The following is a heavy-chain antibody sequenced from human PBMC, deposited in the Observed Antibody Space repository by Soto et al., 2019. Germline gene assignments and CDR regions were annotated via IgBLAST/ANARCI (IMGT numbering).Heavy chain of an antibody. J-gene: IGHJ4*02. V-gene: IGHV3-30-3*01. CDR1: GFTFSNYA. CDR3: ARESSSGRSLDY. CDR2: ISYDGSNK. D-gene: IGHD6-19*01. Sequence: GGSLRLSCAASGFTFSNYALHWVRQAPGKGLDWLAVISYDGSNKYYADSVRGRFTISKDNSKNTLYLQMNSLRGEDTAVYYCARESSSGRSLDYWGQGALVTVSS.